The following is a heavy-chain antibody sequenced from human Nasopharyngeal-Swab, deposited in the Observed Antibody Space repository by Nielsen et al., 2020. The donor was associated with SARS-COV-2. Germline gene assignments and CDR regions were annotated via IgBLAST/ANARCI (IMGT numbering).Heavy chain of an antibody. J-gene: IGHJ4*02. D-gene: IGHD6-19*01. CDR3: ARDYRAWSSGFPFDY. Sequence: ASVKVSCKASGYTFTSYGISWVRQAPGQGLEWMGWISAYNGNTNYAQKLQGRVTMTTDTSTGTAYMELRSLRSDDTAVYYCARDYRAWSSGFPFDYWGQGTLVTVSS. CDR2: ISAYNGNT. CDR1: GYTFTSYG. V-gene: IGHV1-18*01.